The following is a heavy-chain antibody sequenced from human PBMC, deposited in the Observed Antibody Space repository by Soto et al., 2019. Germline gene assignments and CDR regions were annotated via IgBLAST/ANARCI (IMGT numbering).Heavy chain of an antibody. CDR2: IDWDDDK. J-gene: IGHJ4*02. V-gene: IGHV2-70*20. CDR3: ARIKRSSGWYRIDY. CDR1: RFSLSTSGKC. D-gene: IGHD6-19*01. Sequence: SAPTLVNPTQPLTLTCTFSRFSLSTSGKCMSWVRHPPGKALEWLALIDWDDDKYYSTSLKTRLTVSKDTSKNQVVLTMTNMDPVDTATYYCARIKRSSGWYRIDYWGQGALVTVSS.